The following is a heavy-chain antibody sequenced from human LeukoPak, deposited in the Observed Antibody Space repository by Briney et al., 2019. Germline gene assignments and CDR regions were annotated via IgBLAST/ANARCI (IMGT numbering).Heavy chain of an antibody. V-gene: IGHV4-38-2*01. CDR2: INRSGIT. D-gene: IGHD3-10*01. Sequence: AETLSLTCAVSGYSLRSGHYWGWIRHSPGKGLEWIGIINRSGITEYNPPLKSRVPFPVELSKNQLSLQLRSGTAADRALYYCARSEDYIEEGFDYWGQGTQATVSS. J-gene: IGHJ4*02. CDR3: ARSEDYIEEGFDY. CDR1: GYSLRSGHY.